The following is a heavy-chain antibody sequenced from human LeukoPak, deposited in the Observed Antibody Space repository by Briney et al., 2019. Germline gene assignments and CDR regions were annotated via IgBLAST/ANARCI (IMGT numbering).Heavy chain of an antibody. CDR2: IIPIFGTA. D-gene: IGHD1-14*01. CDR1: GGTFSSYA. CDR3: ARGTGLNWFDP. J-gene: IGHJ5*02. V-gene: IGHV1-69*05. Sequence: AASVKVSCKASGGTFSSYATSWVRQAPGQGLEWMGGIIPIFGTANYAQKFQGRVTITTDESTSTAYMELSSLRSEDTAVYYCARGTGLNWFDPWGQGTLVTVSS.